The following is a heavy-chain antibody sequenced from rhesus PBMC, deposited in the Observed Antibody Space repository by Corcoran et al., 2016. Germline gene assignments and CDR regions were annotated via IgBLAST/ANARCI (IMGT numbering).Heavy chain of an antibody. D-gene: IGHD6-25*01. CDR2: IYGSGSST. J-gene: IGHJ6*01. CDR1: GGSISCGH. Sequence: QLQLQEPGPGLVKPSETLSVTCAVSGGSISCGHWRWIRQAPGQGLEWIGYIYGSGSSTNYNPSLKSRITLSVATSKNQLSLKLSSVTAADTAVYYCASDRGGGRLDSWGQGVVVTVSS. CDR3: ASDRGGGRLDS. V-gene: IGHV4-169*02.